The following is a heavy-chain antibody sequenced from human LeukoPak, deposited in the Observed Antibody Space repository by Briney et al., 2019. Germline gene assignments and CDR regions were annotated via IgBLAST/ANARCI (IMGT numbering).Heavy chain of an antibody. CDR2: IKQDGSDQ. V-gene: IGHV3-7*01. Sequence: GGSLRLSCAASGFTFSSYWMSWVRQAPGKGLEWVANIKQDGSDQYYVDSVKGRFTISRENAKNSLYLQMNSLRAEDTAVYYCAVLAATDSNDYWGQGTLVTVSS. CDR3: AVLAATDSNDY. CDR1: GFTFSSYW. D-gene: IGHD6-13*01. J-gene: IGHJ4*02.